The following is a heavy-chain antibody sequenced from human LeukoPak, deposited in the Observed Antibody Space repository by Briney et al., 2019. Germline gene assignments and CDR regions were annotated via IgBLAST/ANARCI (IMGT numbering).Heavy chain of an antibody. CDR3: ATGDRYSYALDY. CDR2: IYYSGST. V-gene: IGHV4-39*01. J-gene: IGHJ4*02. CDR1: GDSISTSGYY. Sequence: SETLSLPCTVSGDSISTSGYYWDGIRQPPGKGLEWIGSIYYSGSTYYNPSLKSRVTISVDTSKNQFSLKLSSVTAADTAVYYCATGDRYSYALDYWGQGTLVAVSS. D-gene: IGHD5-18*01.